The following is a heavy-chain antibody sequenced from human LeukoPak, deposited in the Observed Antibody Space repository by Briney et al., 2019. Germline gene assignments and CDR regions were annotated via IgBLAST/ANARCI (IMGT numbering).Heavy chain of an antibody. CDR2: IYSDNT. D-gene: IGHD6-19*01. CDR3: ARPGWSSPIFDY. J-gene: IGHJ4*02. Sequence: GGSLRLSCTVSGFTVSSNSMSWVRQAPGKGLEWVSFIYSDNTHYSDSVKGRFTISRDNAKNSLYLQMNSLRAEDTALYYCARPGWSSPIFDYWGQGTLVTVSS. CDR1: GFTVSSNS. V-gene: IGHV3-53*05.